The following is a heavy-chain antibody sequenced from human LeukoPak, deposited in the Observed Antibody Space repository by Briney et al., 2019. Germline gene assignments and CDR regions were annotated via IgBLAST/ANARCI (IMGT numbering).Heavy chain of an antibody. CDR1: GFTFSSYA. Sequence: GRSLRLSCAASGFTFSSYAMHWVRQAPGKGREWVAVISYDGSNKYYADSVKGRFTISRDNSKNTLYLQMNSLRAEDTAVYYCARTLSQLLAFDYWGQGTLVTVSS. V-gene: IGHV3-30-3*01. CDR3: ARTLSQLLAFDY. D-gene: IGHD2-2*01. CDR2: ISYDGSNK. J-gene: IGHJ4*02.